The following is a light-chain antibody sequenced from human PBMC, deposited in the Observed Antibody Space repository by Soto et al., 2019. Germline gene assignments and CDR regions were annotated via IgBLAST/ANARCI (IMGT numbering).Light chain of an antibody. Sequence: QSALTQPPSASGSPGQSVTISCTGNSSDVGAYNFVSWYQQHPGKAPKLMIYDVSQRPSWVPDRFSASKSGNTASLTVSGLQAEDQADYYRCSHAGTNNPFVFGTGTKVT. CDR1: SSDVGAYNF. V-gene: IGLV2-8*01. CDR2: DVS. J-gene: IGLJ1*01. CDR3: CSHAGTNNPFV.